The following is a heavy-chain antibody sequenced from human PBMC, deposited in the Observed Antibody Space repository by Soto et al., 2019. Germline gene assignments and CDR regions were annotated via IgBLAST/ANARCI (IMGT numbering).Heavy chain of an antibody. CDR3: VRDGTKTLRDWFDP. CDR1: GYSINIGNY. J-gene: IGHJ5*02. D-gene: IGHD1-1*01. V-gene: IGHV4-4*07. Sequence: SATLSATCPFSGYSINIGNYWGWILKSAGKGLEWIGRIYATGTTDYHPSLKSRVMMSVDTSKKQFSLKLRSVTAADTAVYYCVRDGTKTLRDWFDPWGQGISVTVSS. CDR2: IYATGTT.